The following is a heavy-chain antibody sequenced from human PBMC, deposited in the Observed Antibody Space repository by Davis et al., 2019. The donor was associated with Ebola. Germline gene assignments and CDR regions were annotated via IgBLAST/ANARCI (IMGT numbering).Heavy chain of an antibody. Sequence: ASVKVSCKASGYTFTGYYMHWVRQAPGQGLEWMGWINPNSGGTNYAQKFQGRVTMTRDTSISTAYMELSRLRSDDTAVYYCARDRPAAIRSVNWFDPCGQGTLVTVSS. J-gene: IGHJ5*02. V-gene: IGHV1-2*02. CDR2: INPNSGGT. D-gene: IGHD2-2*02. CDR3: ARDRPAAIRSVNWFDP. CDR1: GYTFTGYY.